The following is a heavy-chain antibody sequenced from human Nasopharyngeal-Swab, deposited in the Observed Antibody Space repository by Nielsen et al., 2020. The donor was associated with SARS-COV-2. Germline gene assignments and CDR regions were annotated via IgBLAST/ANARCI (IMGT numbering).Heavy chain of an antibody. J-gene: IGHJ4*02. V-gene: IGHV4-4*07. CDR1: GGSISSNY. D-gene: IGHD3-10*01. CDR2: IYTTGST. Sequence: SETLSPTCTVSGGSISSNYWSWIRQPAGKGLEWIGRIYTTGSTNYNPSLKSRVTMSVDTSKNQFSLKLSSVTAADTAVYYCARDHAVRGADYWGQGTLVNVSS. CDR3: ARDHAVRGADY.